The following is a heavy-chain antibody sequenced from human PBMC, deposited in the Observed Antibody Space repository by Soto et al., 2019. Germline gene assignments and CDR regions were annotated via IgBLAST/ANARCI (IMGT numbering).Heavy chain of an antibody. D-gene: IGHD3-10*01. Sequence: QVQLVQSGAEVKKPGASVKVSCKASGYTFTSYAIHWVRQAPGQRLEWMGWINAGDGVTKYSQEFQGRVTITWDTSASTAYMELSSLRSEDTAVFYCARGDAGTDFDYWGQGTLVTVSS. V-gene: IGHV1-3*01. CDR2: INAGDGVT. CDR3: ARGDAGTDFDY. CDR1: GYTFTSYA. J-gene: IGHJ4*02.